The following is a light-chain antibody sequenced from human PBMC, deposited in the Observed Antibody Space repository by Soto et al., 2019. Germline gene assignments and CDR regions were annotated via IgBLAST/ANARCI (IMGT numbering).Light chain of an antibody. CDR1: SSDVGGYNF. V-gene: IGLV2-8*01. CDR2: EVS. CDR3: CSYAGSSSYV. J-gene: IGLJ1*01. Sequence: QSALTQPPSASGSPGQSVAISCTGTSSDVGGYNFVSWYQQYPGKAPKLMIYEVSKRPSGVPDRFSGSKSGNTASLTVSGLQADDEADYYCCSYAGSSSYVFGTGTKVTVL.